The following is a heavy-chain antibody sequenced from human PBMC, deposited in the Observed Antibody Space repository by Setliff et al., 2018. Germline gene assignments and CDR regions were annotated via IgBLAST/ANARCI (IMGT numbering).Heavy chain of an antibody. CDR1: GGSFNTYY. D-gene: IGHD4-4*01. J-gene: IGHJ4*02. Sequence: KPSETLSLTCTVSGGSFNTYYWSWIRQTPGKGLEWIGFVYYSGTATYNPSLKSRVTVTVDTSRNQFSLRLNSVTAADTAVYYCTRISDYSNYHDYWGQGTLVTVSS. CDR2: VYYSGTA. V-gene: IGHV4-59*13. CDR3: TRISDYSNYHDY.